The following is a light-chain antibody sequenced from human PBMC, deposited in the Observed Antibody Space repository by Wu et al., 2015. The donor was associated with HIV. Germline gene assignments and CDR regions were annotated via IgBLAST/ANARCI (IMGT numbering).Light chain of an antibody. CDR3: QQYNNLYX. V-gene: IGKV1-NL1*01. Sequence: ASVGDRVTITXRASQDISNSLAXFQQKPGKAPQLLLYAASRLEFGVPSRFSGSGSGTDFTLTIPSLQPEDFAVYYCQQYNNLYXFGQGTKLEIK. CDR2: AAS. J-gene: IGKJ2*01. CDR1: QDISNS.